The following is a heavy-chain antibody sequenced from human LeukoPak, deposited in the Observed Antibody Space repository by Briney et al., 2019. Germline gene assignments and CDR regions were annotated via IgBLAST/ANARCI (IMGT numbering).Heavy chain of an antibody. CDR3: AREGYDYVWGSYRYTGYMDV. J-gene: IGHJ6*03. Sequence: SETLSLTCTVSGGSISSYYWSWIRQPPGKGLEWIGYIYYSGSTNYNPSLKSRVTISVDTSKNQFSLKLSSVTAADTAVYYCAREGYDYVWGSYRYTGYMDVWGKGTTVTVSS. D-gene: IGHD3-16*02. CDR2: IYYSGST. V-gene: IGHV4-59*12. CDR1: GGSISSYY.